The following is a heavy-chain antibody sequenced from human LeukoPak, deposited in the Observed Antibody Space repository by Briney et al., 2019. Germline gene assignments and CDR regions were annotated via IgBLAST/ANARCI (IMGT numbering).Heavy chain of an antibody. CDR2: IYYSGNT. V-gene: IGHV4-39*01. D-gene: IGHD6-13*01. CDR1: GGSISSSSYY. CDR3: ARQKVAAAGTPYFDY. Sequence: SETLSLTCTVSGGSISSSSYYWGWIRQPPGKGLEWIGSIYYSGNTYYNLSLKSRVTISVDTSKKQFSLKLSSVTAADTAMYYCARQKVAAAGTPYFDYWGQGTLVTVSS. J-gene: IGHJ4*02.